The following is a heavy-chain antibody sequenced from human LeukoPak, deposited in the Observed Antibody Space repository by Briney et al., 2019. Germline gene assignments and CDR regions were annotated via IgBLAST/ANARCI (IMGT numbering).Heavy chain of an antibody. CDR2: IYYSGST. D-gene: IGHD4-11*01. CDR3: ARHPATHYSGKAYYYGMDV. J-gene: IGHJ6*02. CDR1: GGSISSYY. Sequence: SETLSLTCTVSGGSISSYYWSWIRQPPGKGLEWIGYIYYSGSTNYNPSLKSRVTISVDTSKNQFSLKLSSVTAADTAVYYCARHPATHYSGKAYYYGMDVWGQGTTVTASS. V-gene: IGHV4-59*08.